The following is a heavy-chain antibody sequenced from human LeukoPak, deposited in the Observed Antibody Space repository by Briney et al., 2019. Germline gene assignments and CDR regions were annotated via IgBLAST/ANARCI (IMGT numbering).Heavy chain of an antibody. CDR3: ARGIPVYGVIMIYYSYYMDV. J-gene: IGHJ6*03. CDR2: INHSGST. CDR1: GGSFSGYY. V-gene: IGHV4-34*01. Sequence: KPSETLSLTCAVYGGSFSGYYWSWIHQPPGKGLEWIGEINHSGSTNYNPSLKSRVTISVDTSKNQFSLKLNSVTAADTAVYYCARGIPVYGVIMIYYSYYMDVWGKGTTVTVSS. D-gene: IGHD3-3*01.